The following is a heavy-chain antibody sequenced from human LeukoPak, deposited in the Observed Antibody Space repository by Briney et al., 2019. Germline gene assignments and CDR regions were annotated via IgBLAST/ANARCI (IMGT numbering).Heavy chain of an antibody. CDR3: ARHGPDTLSSSWLS. D-gene: IGHD6-13*01. V-gene: IGHV5-51*01. CDR2: IYPGDSDT. CDR1: GSRFTSYW. Sequence: GASLKISFKGSGSRFTSYWIGWVRPMPGKGLEWMGIIYPGDSDTRYSPSFQGQVTISADKSISTAYLQWSSLKASDAAMYYCARHGPDTLSSSWLSWGQGTLVTVSS. J-gene: IGHJ4*02.